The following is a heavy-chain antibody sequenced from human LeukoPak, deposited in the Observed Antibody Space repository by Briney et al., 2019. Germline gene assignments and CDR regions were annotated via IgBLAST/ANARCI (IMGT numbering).Heavy chain of an antibody. CDR2: IIPILGIA. D-gene: IGHD4-23*01. V-gene: IGHV1-69*04. J-gene: IGHJ4*02. CDR1: GGTFSSYA. Sequence: ASVKVSCKASGGTFSSYAISWVRQAPGQGLEWMGRIIPILGIANYAQKFQGRVTITADKSTSTAYMELSSLRSEDTAVYYCAREKMTTVVLDYWGQGTLVTVSS. CDR3: AREKMTTVVLDY.